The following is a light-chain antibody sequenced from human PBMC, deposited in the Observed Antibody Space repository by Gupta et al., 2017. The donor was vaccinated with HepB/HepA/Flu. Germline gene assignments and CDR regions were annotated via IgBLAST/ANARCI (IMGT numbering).Light chain of an antibody. CDR1: SSNIGRTN. CDR3: AARDDSLKDVL. V-gene: IGLV1-44*01. Sequence: QSVLTQPPSASGTPGQRVTISCSASSSNIGRTNVNWYQQLPGTAPKFLIYNNDQRPSGVPDRFSGSKSGTLASLVISGLQSEDEADYYCAARDDSLKDVLFGGGTKLTVL. J-gene: IGLJ2*01. CDR2: NND.